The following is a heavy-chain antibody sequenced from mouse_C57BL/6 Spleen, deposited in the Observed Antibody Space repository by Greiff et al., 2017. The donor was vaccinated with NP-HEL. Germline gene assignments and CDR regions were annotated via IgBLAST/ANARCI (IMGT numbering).Heavy chain of an antibody. J-gene: IGHJ4*01. Sequence: EVQLQQSGPVLVKPGASVKMSCKASGYTFTDYYMNWVKQSHGKSLEWIGVINPYNGGTSYNQKFKGKATLTVDKSSSTAYMELNSLTSEDSAVYYCARAPLYPYYAMDYWGQGTSVTVSS. CDR3: ARAPLYPYYAMDY. CDR1: GYTFTDYY. V-gene: IGHV1-19*01. CDR2: INPYNGGT. D-gene: IGHD2-1*01.